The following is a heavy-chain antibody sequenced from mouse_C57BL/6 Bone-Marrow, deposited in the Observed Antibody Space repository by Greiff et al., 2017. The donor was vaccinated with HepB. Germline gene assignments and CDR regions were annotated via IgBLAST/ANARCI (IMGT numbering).Heavy chain of an antibody. V-gene: IGHV5-17*01. CDR2: ISSGSSTI. CDR1: GFTFSDYG. Sequence: EVQLQQSGGGLVKPGGSLKLSCAASGFTFSDYGMHWVRQAPEKGLEWVAYISSGSSTIYYADTVKGRFTISRDNAKNTLFLQMTSLRSEDTAMYYCARLRLAYWGQGTLVTVSA. J-gene: IGHJ3*01. CDR3: ARLRLAY. D-gene: IGHD1-2*01.